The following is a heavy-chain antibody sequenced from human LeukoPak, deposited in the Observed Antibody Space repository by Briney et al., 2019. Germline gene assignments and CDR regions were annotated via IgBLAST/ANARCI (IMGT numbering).Heavy chain of an antibody. CDR3: ARPGYYGSGSYRRRYWFDP. Sequence: TSETLSLTCTVSGDSVSKSPDYWGWIRQPPGKGLEWIGNIYYSGSTYYNPSLKRRVTISIDTSKNQFSLRLKSVTAADTAVYYCARPGYYGSGSYRRRYWFDPWGQGTLVTVSS. J-gene: IGHJ5*02. CDR2: IYYSGST. D-gene: IGHD3-10*01. CDR1: GDSVSKSPDY. V-gene: IGHV4-39*07.